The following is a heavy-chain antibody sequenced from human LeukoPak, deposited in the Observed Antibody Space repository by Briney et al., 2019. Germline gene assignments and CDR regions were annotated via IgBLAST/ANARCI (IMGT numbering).Heavy chain of an antibody. V-gene: IGHV1-69*04. CDR2: IIPIFGIA. J-gene: IGHJ4*02. D-gene: IGHD6-13*01. CDR3: AGGGEQQLVLFDY. CDR1: GGTFSSYA. Sequence: SVKVSCKASGGTFSSYAISWVRQAPGQGLEWMGRIIPIFGIANYAQKFQGRLTITADKSTSTAYMELSRLRSEDTALYYCAGGGEQQLVLFDYWGQGTLVTVSS.